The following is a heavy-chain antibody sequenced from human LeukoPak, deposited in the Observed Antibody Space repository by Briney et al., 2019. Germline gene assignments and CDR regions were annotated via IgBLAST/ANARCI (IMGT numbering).Heavy chain of an antibody. D-gene: IGHD3-3*01. CDR2: ISYDGSDK. V-gene: IGHV3-30*01. Sequence: PGGSLRLSCAASGFTFSSYAMHWVRQAPGKGLEWVAVISYDGSDKYYADSVKGRFTISRDNSKNTLYLQMNSLRAEDTAVYYCARDPRIFGVVITIYYMDVWGKGTTVTVSS. J-gene: IGHJ6*03. CDR1: GFTFSSYA. CDR3: ARDPRIFGVVITIYYMDV.